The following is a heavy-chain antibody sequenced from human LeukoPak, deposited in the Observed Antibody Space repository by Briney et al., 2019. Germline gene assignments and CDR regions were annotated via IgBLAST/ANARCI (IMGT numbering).Heavy chain of an antibody. Sequence: GGSLRLSCAASGFTFSSYSMNWVRQAPGKGLEWVSYISSSSSTIYYADSVKGRFTISRDNAKNSLYLQMNSLRDEDTAVYYCARTGRYCGGDCYSPSFDYWGQGTLVTVSS. CDR1: GFTFSSYS. V-gene: IGHV3-48*02. J-gene: IGHJ4*02. CDR2: ISSSSSTI. D-gene: IGHD2-21*02. CDR3: ARTGRYCGGDCYSPSFDY.